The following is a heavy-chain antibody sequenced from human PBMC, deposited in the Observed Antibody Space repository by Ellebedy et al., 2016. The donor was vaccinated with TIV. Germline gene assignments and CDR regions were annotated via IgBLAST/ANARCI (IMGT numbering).Heavy chain of an antibody. Sequence: ASVKVSXXASGYTFTGYYMHWVRQAPGQGLEWMGWINPNSGGTNYAQKFQGRVTMTRDTSISTAYMELSRLRSDDTAVYYCARAGEKDGYNFPHWGQGTLVTVSS. V-gene: IGHV1-2*02. J-gene: IGHJ4*02. CDR3: ARAGEKDGYNFPH. CDR2: INPNSGGT. CDR1: GYTFTGYY. D-gene: IGHD5-24*01.